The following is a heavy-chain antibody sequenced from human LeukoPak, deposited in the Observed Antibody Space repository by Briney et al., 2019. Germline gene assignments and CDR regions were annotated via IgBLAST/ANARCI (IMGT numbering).Heavy chain of an antibody. J-gene: IGHJ4*02. D-gene: IGHD5-12*01. CDR1: GGSFSGYY. CDR3: ARGHVDIVATIVTKGLLFDY. CDR2: INHSGST. V-gene: IGHV4-34*01. Sequence: SETLSLTCAVYGGSFSGYYWSWIRQPPGKGLEWIGEINHSGSTNYNPSLKSRVTILVDTSKNQFSLKLSSVTAADTAVYYCARGHVDIVATIVTKGLLFDYWGQGTLVTVSS.